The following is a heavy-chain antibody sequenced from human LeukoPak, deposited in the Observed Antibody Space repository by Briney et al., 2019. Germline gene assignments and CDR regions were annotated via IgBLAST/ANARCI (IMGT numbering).Heavy chain of an antibody. J-gene: IGHJ4*02. D-gene: IGHD4-11*01. CDR1: GFTFSDYY. V-gene: IGHV4-38-2*01. CDR2: IYYSGST. CDR3: ARPQRYSNYALDY. Sequence: GSLRLSCAASGFTFSDYYMSWIRQPPGKGLEWIGSIYYSGSTYYKPSLKSRVTMSVDTSKNQFSLKLSSVTAADTAVYYCARPQRYSNYALDYWGQGTLVTVSS.